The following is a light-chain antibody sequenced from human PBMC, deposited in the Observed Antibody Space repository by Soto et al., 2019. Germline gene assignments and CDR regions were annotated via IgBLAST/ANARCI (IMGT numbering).Light chain of an antibody. CDR1: QSISNF. V-gene: IGKV3-11*01. J-gene: IGKJ4*01. CDR2: DAS. Sequence: EIVLTQSPATLSLSPGDSATLSCRASQSISNFLAWYQQKPGQAPRLLIYDASHRVTGVPGRFSGSGSGTDFTLTISSLEPDDFAVYHCHQRTTGTFGGGTKVEI. CDR3: HQRTTGT.